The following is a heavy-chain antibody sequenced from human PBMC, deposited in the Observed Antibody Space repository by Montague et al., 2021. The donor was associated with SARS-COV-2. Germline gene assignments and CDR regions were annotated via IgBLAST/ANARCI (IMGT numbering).Heavy chain of an antibody. CDR1: GGSISSGGYY. J-gene: IGHJ4*01. CDR3: ARVKRGYYYGLGVSAHFDY. V-gene: IGHV4-31*03. CDR2: IYYSGST. Sequence: TLSLTCTVSGGSISSGGYYWSWIRQHPGKGLEWIGYIYYSGSTYHNPSLKSRVTISIDTSKNQSSLKLSSVTAADTAVYYCARVKRGYYYGLGVSAHFDYWGQGTPVTVSS. D-gene: IGHD3-10*01.